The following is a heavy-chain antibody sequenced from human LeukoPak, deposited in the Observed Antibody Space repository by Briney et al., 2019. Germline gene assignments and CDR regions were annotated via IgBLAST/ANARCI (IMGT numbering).Heavy chain of an antibody. CDR3: AKQTRYDSPAGGRGFDY. CDR2: ISGSGIIT. D-gene: IGHD3-22*01. CDR1: GFTFSTYA. Sequence: GGSLRLSCEVSGFTFSTYAMSWVRQAPGKGLEWVSGISGSGIITFYADSVKGRFTISRDNSKNTLSREMSSLRAEDTAVYYCAKQTRYDSPAGGRGFDYWGQGTLVTVSS. V-gene: IGHV3-23*01. J-gene: IGHJ4*02.